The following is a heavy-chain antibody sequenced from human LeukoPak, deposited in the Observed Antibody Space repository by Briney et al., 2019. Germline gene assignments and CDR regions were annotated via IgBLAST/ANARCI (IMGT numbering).Heavy chain of an antibody. Sequence: PGGSLRLSCAASGFTFSSYEMNWVRQAPGKGLEWVSYISSSGSTIYYADSVKGRFTISRDNAKNSVYLQMNSLRADDTAVYYCARDPPMSRNAFDIWGQGTMVTVS. CDR1: GFTFSSYE. CDR3: ARDPPMSRNAFDI. V-gene: IGHV3-48*03. CDR2: ISSSGSTI. D-gene: IGHD3-10*02. J-gene: IGHJ3*02.